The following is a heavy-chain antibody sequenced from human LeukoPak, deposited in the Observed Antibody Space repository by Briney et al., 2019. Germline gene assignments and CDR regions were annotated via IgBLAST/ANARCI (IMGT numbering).Heavy chain of an antibody. D-gene: IGHD5-12*01. CDR2: IDDDGAGT. CDR1: GFPFSGYW. Sequence: PGGSLRLSCAASGFPFSGYWMHWVRQAPGKGLVWVSRIDDDGAGTNYADSVKGRFTISRDNAKNTLYLQMNSLRVEDTAVYYCARSASGYDAWGQGTLVTVSS. V-gene: IGHV3-74*01. J-gene: IGHJ5*02. CDR3: ARSASGYDA.